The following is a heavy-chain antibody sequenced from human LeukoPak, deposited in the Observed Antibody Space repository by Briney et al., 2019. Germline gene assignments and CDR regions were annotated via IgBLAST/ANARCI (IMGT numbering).Heavy chain of an antibody. J-gene: IGHJ5*02. V-gene: IGHV3-21*01. CDR3: ARGPSGPRPGNWFDP. CDR2: IDSSSSYV. D-gene: IGHD5-12*01. CDR1: EFTFSSYT. Sequence: KPGGSLRLSCAASEFTFSSYTIHWVRQAPGKGLEWVPSIDSSSSYVNYADSLKGRFTISRDNAKNSLYLQMNSLRAEDTAVYYCARGPSGPRPGNWFDPWGQGTLVTVSS.